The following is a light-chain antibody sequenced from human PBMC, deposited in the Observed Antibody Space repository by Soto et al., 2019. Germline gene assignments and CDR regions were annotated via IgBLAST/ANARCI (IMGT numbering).Light chain of an antibody. CDR1: QSISSW. V-gene: IGKV1-5*03. CDR2: KAS. CDR3: QQYNSYSPMYT. J-gene: IGKJ2*01. Sequence: DIQMTQSPSTLSASVGDRLTITCRASQSISSWLAWYQQKPGKAPKLLIYKASSLESGVPSRFSGSGSGTEFTLTISSLQPDDFATYYCQQYNSYSPMYTFGQGTKLEIK.